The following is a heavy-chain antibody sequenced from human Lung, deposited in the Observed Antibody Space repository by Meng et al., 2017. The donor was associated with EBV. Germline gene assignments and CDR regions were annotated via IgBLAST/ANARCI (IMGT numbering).Heavy chain of an antibody. J-gene: IGHJ4*02. Sequence: VLLSRPGPGMGTPPRTRSLTCAVPGGASSSSNGGIWGRQPPGKGLEWIGEIYHSGSTNYNPSLKSRVTISVDKSKNQFSLKLSSVTAADTAVYYCARARSIAAAVIDYWGQGTLVTVSS. V-gene: IGHV4-4*03. CDR2: IYHSGST. CDR3: ARARSIAAAVIDY. CDR1: GGASSSSNG. D-gene: IGHD6-13*01.